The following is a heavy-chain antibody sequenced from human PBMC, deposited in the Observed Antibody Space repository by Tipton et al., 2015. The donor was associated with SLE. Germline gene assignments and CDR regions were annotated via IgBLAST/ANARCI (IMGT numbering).Heavy chain of an antibody. D-gene: IGHD5-18*01. CDR3: AKDGVPGYSYGFDY. CDR2: IRYDGSNK. J-gene: IGHJ4*02. Sequence: GSLRLSCAASGFTFSSYGMHWVRQAPGKGLEWVAFIRYDGSNKYYADSVKGRSTISRDNSKNTLYLQMNSLRAEDTAVYYCAKDGVPGYSYGFDYWGQGTLVTVSS. V-gene: IGHV3-30*02. CDR1: GFTFSSYG.